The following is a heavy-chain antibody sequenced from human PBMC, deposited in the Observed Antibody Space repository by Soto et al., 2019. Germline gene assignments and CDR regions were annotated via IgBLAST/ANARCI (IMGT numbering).Heavy chain of an antibody. Sequence: QVQMVESGGGVVQPGRSLRLSCAASGFTFSSYAMHWVRQAPGKGLEWVAVISHDGSNKYYADSVKGRFTISRDNSKNTLYLQMNRLRAEDTAVYYCAREAPDYNLSPGMDVWGQGTTVTVSS. V-gene: IGHV3-30-3*01. CDR2: ISHDGSNK. CDR1: GFTFSSYA. CDR3: AREAPDYNLSPGMDV. D-gene: IGHD4-4*01. J-gene: IGHJ6*02.